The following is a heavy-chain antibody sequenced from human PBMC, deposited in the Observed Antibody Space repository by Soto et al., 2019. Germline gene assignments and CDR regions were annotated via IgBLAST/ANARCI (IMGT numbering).Heavy chain of an antibody. CDR1: GFTFSSYS. Sequence: GGSLRLSCAASGFTFSSYSMNWVRQAPGKGLEWVSSISSSSSYIYYADSVKGRFTISRDNAKNSLYLQMNSLRAEDTAVYYCAREVWLPTIRIYYGMDVWGQGTTVTV. J-gene: IGHJ6*02. V-gene: IGHV3-21*01. D-gene: IGHD5-12*01. CDR2: ISSSSSYI. CDR3: AREVWLPTIRIYYGMDV.